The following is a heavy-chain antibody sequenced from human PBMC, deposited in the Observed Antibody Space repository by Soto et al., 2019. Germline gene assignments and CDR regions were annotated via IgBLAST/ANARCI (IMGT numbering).Heavy chain of an antibody. CDR2: IYYSGTT. CDR3: ARDGGFCTNGVCPVYYYYGMDV. D-gene: IGHD2-8*01. J-gene: IGHJ6*02. CDR1: GGSISSGEYY. Sequence: SETLSLTCTVSGGSISSGEYYWSWIRQPPGEGLEWIGNIYYSGTTYNNPSLKSRVTISVDTSNNQFSLKLSSVTAADTAVYYCARDGGFCTNGVCPVYYYYGMDVWGQGTTVTVSS. V-gene: IGHV4-30-4*01.